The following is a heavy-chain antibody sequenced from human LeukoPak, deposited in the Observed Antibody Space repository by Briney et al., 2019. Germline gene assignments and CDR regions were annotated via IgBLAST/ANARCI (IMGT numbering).Heavy chain of an antibody. CDR2: IIPIFGTA. CDR3: AGGYYDSSGYLY. V-gene: IGHV1-69*13. Sequence: SVTVSCKASGGTFSSYAISWVRQAPGQGLEWMGGIIPIFGTANYAQKFQGRVTITADESTSTAYMELSSLRSEDMAVYYCAGGYYDSSGYLYWGQGTLVTVSS. D-gene: IGHD3-22*01. J-gene: IGHJ4*02. CDR1: GGTFSSYA.